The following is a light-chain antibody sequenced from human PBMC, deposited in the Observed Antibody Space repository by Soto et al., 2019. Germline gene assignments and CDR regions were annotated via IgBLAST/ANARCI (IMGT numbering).Light chain of an antibody. CDR3: QQFHDWPLT. CDR1: QSVSSSY. V-gene: IGKV3D-15*01. Sequence: EIVLAQSPGTLSLSPGERATLSCRSSQSVSSSYLAWYQQKPGQAPRLLIYGASTRATGIPARFSGSGSGTEFTLTISSLQSADFAVYYCQQFHDWPLTFGQGTKVDI. CDR2: GAS. J-gene: IGKJ1*01.